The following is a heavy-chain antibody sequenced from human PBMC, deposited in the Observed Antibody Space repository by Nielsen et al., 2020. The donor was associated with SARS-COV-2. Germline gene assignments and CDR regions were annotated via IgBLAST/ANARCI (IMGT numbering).Heavy chain of an antibody. CDR2: ISWNSGSI. V-gene: IGHV3-9*01. CDR1: GFTFDDYA. Sequence: SLKISCAASGFTFDDYAMHWVRQAPGKGLEWVSVISWNSGSIGYVDSVKGRFTISRDNAKNSLYLQMNSLRAEDTALYYCAKDTHASGYSASIDYWGQGTLVTVSS. D-gene: IGHD5-12*01. J-gene: IGHJ4*02. CDR3: AKDTHASGYSASIDY.